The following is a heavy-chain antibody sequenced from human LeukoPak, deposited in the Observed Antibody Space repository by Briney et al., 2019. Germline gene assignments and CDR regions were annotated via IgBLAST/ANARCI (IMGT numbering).Heavy chain of an antibody. Sequence: SETLSLTCTVSGGSISSYYWSWIRQPPGKGLEWIGYIYYSGSTNYNPSLKSRVTISVDTSKNQFSLKLSSVTPADTAVYYCARDPEHYGSGSYLDYWGQGSLVTVSS. J-gene: IGHJ4*02. V-gene: IGHV4-59*01. CDR2: IYYSGST. CDR3: ARDPEHYGSGSYLDY. CDR1: GGSISSYY. D-gene: IGHD3-10*01.